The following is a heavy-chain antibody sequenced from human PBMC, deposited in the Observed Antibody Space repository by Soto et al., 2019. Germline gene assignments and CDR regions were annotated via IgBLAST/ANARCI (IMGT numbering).Heavy chain of an antibody. CDR2: IGTSDDTK. Sequence: QVQLVESGGGLVKPGGSLRLSCAASGFTFSDYYMSWLRRAAGKGLEWVSYIGTSDDTKYYADSVKGRFTISRDNAKSSRYLQMNSLRAEDTAVYYCARGWGRFDPWGQGTLVTVSS. D-gene: IGHD3-16*01. V-gene: IGHV3-11*01. CDR1: GFTFSDYY. J-gene: IGHJ5*02. CDR3: ARGWGRFDP.